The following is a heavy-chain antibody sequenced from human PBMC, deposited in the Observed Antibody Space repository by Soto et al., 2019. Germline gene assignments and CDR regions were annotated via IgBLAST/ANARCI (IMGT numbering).Heavy chain of an antibody. CDR2: IYWDDDK. D-gene: IGHD1-1*01. J-gene: IGHJ6*02. CDR1: GFSLSTSGVG. V-gene: IGHV2-5*02. Sequence: SGPTLVNPTQTLTLTCTFSGFSLSTSGVGVGWLRQPPGKALEWLALIYWDDDKRYTTSLKTRLTISKDTSKNQVVLTMTNMDPVDTATYYCARTRVRPSYYGMDVWGQGTTVTVSS. CDR3: ARTRVRPSYYGMDV.